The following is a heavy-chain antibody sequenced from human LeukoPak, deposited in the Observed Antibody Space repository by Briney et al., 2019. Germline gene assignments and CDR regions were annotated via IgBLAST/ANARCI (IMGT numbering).Heavy chain of an antibody. Sequence: PGGSLRLSCAASGFTFSSYGMHWVCQAPGKGLEWVAFIRYDGSNKYYAGSVKGRFTISRDNSKNTLYLQMNSLRAEDTAVYYCAKDRADFWSGYYFYFDYWGQGTLVTVSS. CDR3: AKDRADFWSGYYFYFDY. CDR1: GFTFSSYG. V-gene: IGHV3-30*02. CDR2: IRYDGSNK. D-gene: IGHD3-3*01. J-gene: IGHJ4*02.